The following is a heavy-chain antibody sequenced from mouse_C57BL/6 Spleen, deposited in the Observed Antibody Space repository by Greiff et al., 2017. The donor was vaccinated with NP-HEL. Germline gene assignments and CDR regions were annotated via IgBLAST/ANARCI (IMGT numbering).Heavy chain of an antibody. Sequence: QVQLKQSGAELVRPGASVKLSCKASGYTFTDYYINWVKQRPGQGLEWIARIYPGSGNTYYNEKFKGKATLTAEKSSSTAYMQLSSLTSEDSAVYFCARPDYYGSTWFAYWGQGTLVTVSA. CDR3: ARPDYYGSTWFAY. CDR2: IYPGSGNT. D-gene: IGHD1-1*01. CDR1: GYTFTDYY. V-gene: IGHV1-76*01. J-gene: IGHJ3*01.